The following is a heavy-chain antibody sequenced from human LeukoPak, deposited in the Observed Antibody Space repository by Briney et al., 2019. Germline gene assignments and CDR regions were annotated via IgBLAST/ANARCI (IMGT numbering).Heavy chain of an antibody. Sequence: GGSLRLSCAASGFTFSSYWMNWVRQAPGKGLEWVANIKQDGSETYYVDSVKGRFTISRDNARNSLYLQMNSLRAEDTAVYYCARDYYASGSCDYWGQGTLVTVSS. V-gene: IGHV3-7*01. D-gene: IGHD3-10*01. CDR1: GFTFSSYW. CDR3: ARDYYASGSCDY. CDR2: IKQDGSET. J-gene: IGHJ4*02.